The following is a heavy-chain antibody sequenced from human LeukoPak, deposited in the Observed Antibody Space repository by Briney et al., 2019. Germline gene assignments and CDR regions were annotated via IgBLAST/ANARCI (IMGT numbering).Heavy chain of an antibody. Sequence: GGSLRLSCAASGFTFSSYSMNWVRQAPGKGLEWVSSISSSSSYIYYADSVKGRFAISRDNAKNSLYLQMNSLRAEDTAVYYCARGGGAVGNDYWGQGTLVTVSS. V-gene: IGHV3-21*01. CDR1: GFTFSSYS. J-gene: IGHJ4*02. CDR2: ISSSSSYI. D-gene: IGHD3-16*01. CDR3: ARGGGAVGNDY.